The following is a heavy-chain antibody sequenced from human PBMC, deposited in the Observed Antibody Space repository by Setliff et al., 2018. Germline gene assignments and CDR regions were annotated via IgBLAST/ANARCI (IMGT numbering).Heavy chain of an antibody. CDR2: IYYNGRS. D-gene: IGHD3-9*01. CDR1: GGSISNYY. V-gene: IGHV4-59*12. Sequence: SETLSLTCTVSGGSISNYYWSWIRQSPGKGLEWIGFIYYNGRSDHNPSFQSRVTMSVDRSKNQFSLNLSSVTAADTAVYYCARASSLTRKHLAFDLWGQGTMVTVSS. J-gene: IGHJ3*01. CDR3: ARASSLTRKHLAFDL.